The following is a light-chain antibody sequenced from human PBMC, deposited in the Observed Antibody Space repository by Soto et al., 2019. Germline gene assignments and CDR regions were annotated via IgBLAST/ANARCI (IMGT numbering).Light chain of an antibody. J-gene: IGKJ3*01. CDR1: QSISSY. Sequence: DIQMTQSPSSLSASVGDRVTITCRASQSISSYLNWYQQRPGKAPNLLIYAASSLQSGVPSRFSGSGSGTDFTLTISSLQPEDFATYYCQQSYSTGMFTFGPGTKVDIK. CDR2: AAS. CDR3: QQSYSTGMFT. V-gene: IGKV1-39*01.